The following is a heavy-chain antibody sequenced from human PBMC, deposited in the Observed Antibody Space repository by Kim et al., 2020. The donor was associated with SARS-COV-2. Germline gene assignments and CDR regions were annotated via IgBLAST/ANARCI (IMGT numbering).Heavy chain of an antibody. V-gene: IGHV7-4-1*02. CDR1: GYTFTSYS. Sequence: ASVKVSCKASGYTFTSYSMNWVRQAPGQGLEWMGWINTNTGNPTYAQGFTGRFVFSFDTSVSTAYLQISSLKAEDTSVYYCASGCVVVTPFEADYWGQGTLVTVSS. J-gene: IGHJ4*02. CDR3: ASGCVVVTPFEADY. CDR2: INTNTGNP. D-gene: IGHD2-21*02.